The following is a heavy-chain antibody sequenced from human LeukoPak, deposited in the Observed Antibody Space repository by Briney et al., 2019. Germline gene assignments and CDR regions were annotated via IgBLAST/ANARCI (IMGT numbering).Heavy chain of an antibody. V-gene: IGHV3-7*01. J-gene: IGHJ6*02. CDR3: ARDVDGMDV. CDR2: INQDGRVK. Sequence: GGSLRLSCAASGFTFDRYWMDWVRQAPGKGLEWVAQINQDGRVKQYVDSVKGRFTISRDNAKNLVSLQMSSLRAEDPAVYYCARDVDGMDVWGQGTTVTVSS. CDR1: GFTFDRYW.